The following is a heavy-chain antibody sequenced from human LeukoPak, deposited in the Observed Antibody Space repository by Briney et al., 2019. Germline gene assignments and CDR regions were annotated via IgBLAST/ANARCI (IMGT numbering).Heavy chain of an antibody. Sequence: PGGSLRLSCAASGFTFSSYWMSRVRQAPGKGLEWVANIKQDGSEKYYVHSVKGRFTISRDNAKNSLYLQMNSLRAEDTAVYYCARDWSGSSSWSYRGYYYYMDVWGKGTTVTVSS. V-gene: IGHV3-7*01. D-gene: IGHD6-13*01. CDR2: IKQDGSEK. J-gene: IGHJ6*03. CDR3: ARDWSGSSSWSYRGYYYYMDV. CDR1: GFTFSSYW.